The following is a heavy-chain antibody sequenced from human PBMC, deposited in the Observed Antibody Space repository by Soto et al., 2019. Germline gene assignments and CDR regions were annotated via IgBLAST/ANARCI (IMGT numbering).Heavy chain of an antibody. CDR2: IYSGGST. CDR3: ARDLSSTCWFDY. Sequence: GGSLRLSCAASGFTVSSNYMSWVRQAPGKGLEWVSVIYSGGSTYYADSVKGRFTISRDNSKNTLNLQMNSLRAEDTAVYYCARDLSSTCWFDYWGQGTLVTVSS. V-gene: IGHV3-66*01. CDR1: GFTVSSNY. J-gene: IGHJ4*02. D-gene: IGHD6-13*01.